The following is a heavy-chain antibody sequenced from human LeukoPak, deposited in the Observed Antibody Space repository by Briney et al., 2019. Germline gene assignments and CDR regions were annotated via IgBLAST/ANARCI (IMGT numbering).Heavy chain of an antibody. Sequence: GGSLRLSCAASGLTFSTCNMNWVRQAPGKGLEWVSYISGSSTYIYYADSVKGRFTISRDNPKNSLYLQMNSLRAEDTAVYYCARGSEWTSGVSDYWGQGTLVTVSS. D-gene: IGHD3-3*01. CDR3: ARGSEWTSGVSDY. CDR1: GLTFSTCN. J-gene: IGHJ4*02. CDR2: ISGSSTYI. V-gene: IGHV3-21*01.